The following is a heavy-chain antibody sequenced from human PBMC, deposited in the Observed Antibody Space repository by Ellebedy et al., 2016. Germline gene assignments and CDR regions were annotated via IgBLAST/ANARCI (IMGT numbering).Heavy chain of an antibody. CDR3: ARGAYYDFWSGYRLRGWFDP. D-gene: IGHD3-3*01. Sequence: SETLSLTXAVYGGSFSGYYWSWIRQPPGKGLEWIGEINHSGSTNYNPSLKSRVTISVDTSKNQFSLKLSSVTAADTAVYYCARGAYYDFWSGYRLRGWFDPWGQGTLVTVSS. V-gene: IGHV4-34*01. J-gene: IGHJ5*02. CDR2: INHSGST. CDR1: GGSFSGYY.